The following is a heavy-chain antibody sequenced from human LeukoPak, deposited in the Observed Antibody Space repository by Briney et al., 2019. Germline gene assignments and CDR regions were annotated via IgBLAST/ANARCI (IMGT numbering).Heavy chain of an antibody. CDR2: INPSGGST. CDR3: ARVQGIKPGIAVAGDFDY. Sequence: ASVKVSCKASGYTFTSYYMHWVRQAPGQGLKWMGIINPSGGSTSYAQKFQGRVTMTRDTSTSTVYMELSSLRSEDTAVYYCARVQGIKPGIAVAGDFDYWGQGTLVTVSS. V-gene: IGHV1-46*01. CDR1: GYTFTSYY. J-gene: IGHJ4*02. D-gene: IGHD6-19*01.